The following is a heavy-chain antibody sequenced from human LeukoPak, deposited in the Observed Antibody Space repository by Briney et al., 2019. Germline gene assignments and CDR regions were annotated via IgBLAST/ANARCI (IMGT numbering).Heavy chain of an antibody. CDR1: GGSFSGYY. CDR3: ARVDGKPSQLRLGELPLYYYYGMDV. CDR2: INHSGSS. Sequence: AETLSLTCAVYGGSFSGYYWGWIRQPPGKGLEWIGEINHSGSSNYNPSLKCGVTISVGTCEDRLSLKVRSVTAADTAVYYCARVDGKPSQLRLGELPLYYYYGMDVWGQGTTVTVSS. J-gene: IGHJ6*02. V-gene: IGHV4-34*01. D-gene: IGHD3-16*01.